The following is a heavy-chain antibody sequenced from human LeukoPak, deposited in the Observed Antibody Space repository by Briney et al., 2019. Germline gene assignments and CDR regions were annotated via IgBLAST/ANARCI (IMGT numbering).Heavy chain of an antibody. D-gene: IGHD1-26*01. V-gene: IGHV3-23*01. J-gene: IGHJ4*02. CDR3: AKGSVVGATTVGFFDY. CDR1: GFTVSSNY. Sequence: GGSLRLSCAASGFTVSSNYMSWVRQAPGKGLEWVSAISGSGGSTYYADSVKGRFTISRDNSKNTLYLQMNSLRAEDTAVYYCAKGSVVGATTVGFFDYWGQGTLVTVSS. CDR2: ISGSGGST.